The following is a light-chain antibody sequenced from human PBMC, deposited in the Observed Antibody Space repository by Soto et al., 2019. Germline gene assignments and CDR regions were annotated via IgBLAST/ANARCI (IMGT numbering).Light chain of an antibody. CDR2: DAS. CDR3: QQYGSAHRT. J-gene: IGKJ1*01. CDR1: QSVSSDS. V-gene: IGKV3-20*01. Sequence: EIVLTQSPGTLSLSPGERAILSCRASQSVSSDSLAWYRQKPGQAPRLLVYDASSRATCIPDRFSGSGSGTDFTLTISRLEPEDFAVYYCQQYGSAHRTFGQGTKVEIK.